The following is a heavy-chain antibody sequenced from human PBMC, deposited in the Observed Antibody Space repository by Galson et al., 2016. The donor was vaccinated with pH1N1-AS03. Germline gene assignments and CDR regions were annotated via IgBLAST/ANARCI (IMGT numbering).Heavy chain of an antibody. CDR1: GYTFTNYG. V-gene: IGHV1-18*01. CDR3: AREAAYYYGMDV. J-gene: IGHJ6*02. Sequence: SVKVSCKASGYTFTNYGVSWVRQAPGQGLEWMGGISSFNGYTTYAQKLQDRVTMTRDTSTSTAYMELRSLRSDDTAVYFCAREAAYYYGMDVWGQGSTVIVS. D-gene: IGHD6-25*01. CDR2: ISSFNGYT.